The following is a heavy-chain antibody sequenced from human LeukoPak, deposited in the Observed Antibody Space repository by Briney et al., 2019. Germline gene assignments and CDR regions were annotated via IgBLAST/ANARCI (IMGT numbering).Heavy chain of an antibody. Sequence: SETLSLTCAVYGGSFSGYYWSWIRQPPGKGLEWIGEINHSGSTNYNPSLKSRVTILVDTSKNQFSLKLTSVTAADTAVYYCASAPWGRSDAFDIWGQGTMVTVSS. V-gene: IGHV4-34*01. CDR2: INHSGST. D-gene: IGHD3-16*01. J-gene: IGHJ3*02. CDR1: GGSFSGYY. CDR3: ASAPWGRSDAFDI.